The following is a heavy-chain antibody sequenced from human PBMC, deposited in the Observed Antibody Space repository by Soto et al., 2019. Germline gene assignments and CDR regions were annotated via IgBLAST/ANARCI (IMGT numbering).Heavy chain of an antibody. CDR2: IIPLFGTA. V-gene: IGHV1-69*01. CDR1: GGTFSTYA. D-gene: IGHD3-22*01. CDR3: ARGVHYDSSGYYYFY. J-gene: IGHJ4*02. Sequence: VKVSCKASGGTFSTYAIDRVRQAPGQGLEWMGGIIPLFGTAKYAQNFQGRITITADESTNTAYMELRSLRSQDTAVYYCARGVHYDSSGYYYFYWGQGTLVTVSS.